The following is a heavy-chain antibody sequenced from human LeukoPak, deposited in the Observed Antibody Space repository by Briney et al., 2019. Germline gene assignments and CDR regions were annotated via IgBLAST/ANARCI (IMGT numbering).Heavy chain of an antibody. D-gene: IGHD6-13*01. CDR2: ISAYNGNT. J-gene: IGHJ4*02. Sequence: SVKVSCKASGYTFISYGISWVRQAPGQGPEWMGWISAYNGNTKYAQNLQGRVTMTTDTSTSTAYMELRSLRSDDTAVYYCTRDLPYSSSWESIDYWGQGTLVTVSS. CDR1: GYTFISYG. V-gene: IGHV1-18*01. CDR3: TRDLPYSSSWESIDY.